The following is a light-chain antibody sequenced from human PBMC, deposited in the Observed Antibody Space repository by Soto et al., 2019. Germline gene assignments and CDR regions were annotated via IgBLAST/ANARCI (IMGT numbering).Light chain of an antibody. J-gene: IGLJ2*01. Sequence: QSVLTQPPSASATPGQRVTISXXXXXXNIGSRTVNWYQQLPGSAPKLLVYNDNQRPSGVPDRFSGSKSGTSASLAISGLQSEDEADYYCAAWDDSLHVIFGGGTKLTVL. CDR1: XXNIGSRT. V-gene: IGLV1-44*01. CDR2: NDN. CDR3: AAWDDSLHVI.